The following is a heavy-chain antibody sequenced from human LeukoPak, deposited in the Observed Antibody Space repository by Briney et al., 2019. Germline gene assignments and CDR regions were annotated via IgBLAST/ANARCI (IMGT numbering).Heavy chain of an antibody. CDR2: IYYSGTS. CDR1: VGSISSSGYY. J-gene: IGHJ4*02. CDR3: ARIERSSYSLGFDY. V-gene: IGHV4-31*03. Sequence: PSQTLSLTCTVSVGSISSSGYYWSWIRQHPGKGLEWIGHIYYSGTSFYSPSLTSRVTISVDTSKNQFSLKLTSVNDADTAVYYCARIERSSYSLGFDYWGQGTLVTVSS. D-gene: IGHD6-6*01.